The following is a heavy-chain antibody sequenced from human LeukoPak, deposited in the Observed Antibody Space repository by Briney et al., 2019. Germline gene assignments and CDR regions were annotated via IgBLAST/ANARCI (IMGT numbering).Heavy chain of an antibody. V-gene: IGHV4-59*12. D-gene: IGHD5-18*01. J-gene: IGHJ4*02. Sequence: SETLSLTCTVSGGSIRNYYWSWIRQPPGKGLEWIGYIYYSGSTNYNPSLKSRVTISVDTSKNQFSLKLSSVTAADTAVYYCARQGYSYGYRLDYWGQGVLVTVSS. CDR3: ARQGYSYGYRLDY. CDR1: GGSIRNYY. CDR2: IYYSGST.